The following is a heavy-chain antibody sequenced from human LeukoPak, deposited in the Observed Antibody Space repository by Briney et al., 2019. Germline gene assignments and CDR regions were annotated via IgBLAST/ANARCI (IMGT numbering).Heavy chain of an antibody. CDR2: IRYDGSNK. V-gene: IGHV3-30*02. D-gene: IGHD3-10*01. CDR3: AKDLISYYYGSGTMDV. Sequence: GGSLRLSCAASGFTFSSYGMHWVRQAPGKGLEWVAFIRYDGSNKYYADSVKGRFTISRDNSKNTLYLQMNSLRAEDTAVYYCAKDLISYYYGSGTMDVWGKGTTVTISS. CDR1: GFTFSSYG. J-gene: IGHJ6*03.